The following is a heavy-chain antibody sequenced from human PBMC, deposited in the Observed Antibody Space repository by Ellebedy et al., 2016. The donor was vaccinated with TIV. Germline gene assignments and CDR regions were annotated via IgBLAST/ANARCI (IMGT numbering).Heavy chain of an antibody. D-gene: IGHD3-3*01. CDR1: GFTFSSYA. CDR3: AREGPSGSDLLAFDY. J-gene: IGHJ4*02. CDR2: ISGSGGST. V-gene: IGHV3-23*01. Sequence: GESLKISXAASGFTFSSYAMSWVRQAPGKGLEWVSAISGSGGSTYYADSVKGRFTISRDNSKNTLYLQMNSLRAEDTAVYYCAREGPSGSDLLAFDYWGQGTLVTVSS.